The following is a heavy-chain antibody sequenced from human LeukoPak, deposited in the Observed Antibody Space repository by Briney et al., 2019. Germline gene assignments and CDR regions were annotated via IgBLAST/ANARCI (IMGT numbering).Heavy chain of an antibody. CDR2: ISYDGSNN. D-gene: IGHD3-9*01. Sequence: GGSLRLSCAASGFTFSSYAMHWVRQAPGKGLEWVAVISYDGSNNYYADSVKGRFTISRDNSKNTLYLQMNSLRAEDTAVYYCARSGLYYDILTGYYGYWGQGTLVTVSS. V-gene: IGHV3-30*04. CDR3: ARSGLYYDILTGYYGY. CDR1: GFTFSSYA. J-gene: IGHJ4*02.